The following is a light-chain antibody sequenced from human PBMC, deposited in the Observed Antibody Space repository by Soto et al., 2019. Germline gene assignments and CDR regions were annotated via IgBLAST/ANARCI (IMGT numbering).Light chain of an antibody. Sequence: IVLTQSPATLSLSPWEGATLSCRASQSVSSYLAWYQQKPGQAPRLLIYDASNRATGIPARFSGSGSGTDFTLIISSLEPEDFAVYYCQQRSNWPVTFGLGTKVEV. CDR2: DAS. V-gene: IGKV3-11*01. CDR1: QSVSSY. J-gene: IGKJ1*01. CDR3: QQRSNWPVT.